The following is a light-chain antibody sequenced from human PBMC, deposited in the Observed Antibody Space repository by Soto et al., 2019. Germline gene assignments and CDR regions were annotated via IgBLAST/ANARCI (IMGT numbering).Light chain of an antibody. CDR2: GAS. CDR1: QSVSSNY. Sequence: VLTQSPATLSLSPGERATFSCRVSQSVSSNYLAWYQQKPGQAPRLLIYGASSRATGIPDRFSGSGSGTDFTLTISRLEPEDFAVYYCQQYGSSPQTFGQGTKVDIK. V-gene: IGKV3-20*01. J-gene: IGKJ1*01. CDR3: QQYGSSPQT.